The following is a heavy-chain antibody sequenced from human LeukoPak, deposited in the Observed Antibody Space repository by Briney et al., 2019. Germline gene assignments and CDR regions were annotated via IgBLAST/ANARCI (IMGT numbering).Heavy chain of an antibody. Sequence: GASVKVSCKASGGTFSSYAISWVRQAPGQGLEWMGGIIPIFGTANYAQKFQGRVTITADESTSTAYMELSSLRSEDTAVYYCARDLGSVLRFLEWTYYGMDVWGQGTTVTVSS. CDR2: IIPIFGTA. J-gene: IGHJ6*02. D-gene: IGHD3-3*01. CDR3: ARDLGSVLRFLEWTYYGMDV. V-gene: IGHV1-69*13. CDR1: GGTFSSYA.